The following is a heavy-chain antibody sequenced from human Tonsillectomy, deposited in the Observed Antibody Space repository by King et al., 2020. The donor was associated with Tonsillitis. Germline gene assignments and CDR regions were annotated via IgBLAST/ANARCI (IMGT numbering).Heavy chain of an antibody. CDR3: AKGGGSYTPIF. CDR1: GFTFSSYA. Sequence: VQLVESGGGLVQPGGSLRLSCAASGFTFSSYAMRWVRQAPGKGLEWVSVIYSGGSSTYYADSVKGRCTISRDNSKNTLYLQMNSLRAEDTAVYYCAKGGGSYTPIFGGQGTLVTVSS. CDR2: IYSGGSST. D-gene: IGHD1-26*01. V-gene: IGHV3-23*03. J-gene: IGHJ4*02.